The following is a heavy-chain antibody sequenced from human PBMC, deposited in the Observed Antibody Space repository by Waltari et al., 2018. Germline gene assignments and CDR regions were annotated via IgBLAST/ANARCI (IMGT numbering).Heavy chain of an antibody. V-gene: IGHV1-2*02. CDR2: INPNSGGT. CDR3: ARGSSTVVVVAAFWFDP. D-gene: IGHD2-15*01. J-gene: IGHJ5*02. CDR1: GYTFTGYF. Sequence: QVQLVQSGAEVKKPGASVKVSCKASGYTFTGYFLPWVRQAPGQGLEWMGWINPNSGGTNYAQKFQGRVTMTRDTSISTAYMELSRLRSDDTAVYYCARGSSTVVVVAAFWFDPWGQGTLVTVSS.